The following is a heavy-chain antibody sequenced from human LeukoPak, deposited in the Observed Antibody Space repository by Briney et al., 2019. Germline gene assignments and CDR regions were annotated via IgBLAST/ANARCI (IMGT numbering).Heavy chain of an antibody. J-gene: IGHJ5*02. CDR2: MNPNSGNT. Sequence: SVKVSCKTSGYSFSSYEINWVRQPPGQGLEWMGWMNPNSGNTAYAQKFQGRITMTRDASIRTAYMELNSLRSEDTAVYYCVRLFVQEPSGWFDPWGQGTLVTVS. CDR3: VRLFVQEPSGWFDP. D-gene: IGHD3-10*01. CDR1: GYSFSSYE. V-gene: IGHV1-8*01.